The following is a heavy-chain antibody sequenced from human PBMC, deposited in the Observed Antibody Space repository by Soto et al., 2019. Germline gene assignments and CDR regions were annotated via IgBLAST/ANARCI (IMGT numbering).Heavy chain of an antibody. CDR2: INSDGSST. J-gene: IGHJ4*02. CDR1: GFTFSSYW. V-gene: IGHV3-74*01. Sequence: GESLKISCAASGFTFSSYWMHWVRQAPGKGLVWVSRINSDGSSTSYADSVKGRFTISRDNAKNTLYLQMNSLRAEDTAVYYCASAPYSSSWYWVSTHDDYWGQGTLVTVSS. CDR3: ASAPYSSSWYWVSTHDDY. D-gene: IGHD6-13*01.